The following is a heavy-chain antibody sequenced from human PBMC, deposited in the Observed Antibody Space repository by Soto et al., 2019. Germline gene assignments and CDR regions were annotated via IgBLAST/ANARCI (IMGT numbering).Heavy chain of an antibody. CDR1: GFTFSSYG. D-gene: IGHD3-22*01. Sequence: PGGSLRLSCAASGFTFSSYGMHWVRQAPGKGLEWVAVISYDGSNKYYADSVKGRFTISRDNSKNTLYLQMNSLRAEDTAVYYCANNFLGYYDSSGYYLHGMDVWGQGTTVTVSS. V-gene: IGHV3-30*18. J-gene: IGHJ6*02. CDR3: ANNFLGYYDSSGYYLHGMDV. CDR2: ISYDGSNK.